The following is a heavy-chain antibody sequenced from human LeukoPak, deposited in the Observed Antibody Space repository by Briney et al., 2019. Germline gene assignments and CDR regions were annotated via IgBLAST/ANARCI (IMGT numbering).Heavy chain of an antibody. V-gene: IGHV1-69*06. Sequence: ASVKVSCKASGGTFSSYAISWVRQAPGQGLEWMGGIIPIFGTANYAQKFQGRVTITADKPTSTAYMELSSLRSEDTAVYYCARAGAPYYFDYWGQGTLVTVSS. CDR2: IIPIFGTA. J-gene: IGHJ4*02. CDR1: GGTFSSYA. D-gene: IGHD7-27*01. CDR3: ARAGAPYYFDY.